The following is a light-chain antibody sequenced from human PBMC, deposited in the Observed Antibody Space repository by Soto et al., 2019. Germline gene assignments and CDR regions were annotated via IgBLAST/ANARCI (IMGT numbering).Light chain of an antibody. Sequence: QSALTQPRSVSGSPGQSVTISCTGTSRDVGGYDYVSWYQQHPGKAPKLMIYDVTKRPSGVPDRFSGSKSGNTASLTISGLQPEDDADYYCCSYVLIYTVLFGGGTKLTVL. J-gene: IGLJ2*01. CDR3: CSYVLIYTVL. CDR2: DVT. V-gene: IGLV2-11*01. CDR1: SRDVGGYDY.